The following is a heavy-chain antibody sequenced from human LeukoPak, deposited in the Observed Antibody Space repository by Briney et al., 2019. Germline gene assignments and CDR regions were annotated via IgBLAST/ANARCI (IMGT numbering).Heavy chain of an antibody. CDR2: IYYSGST. V-gene: IGHV4-39*01. CDR3: ARHDDYGGYYYYYYGMDV. Sequence: PSETLSLTCTVSGGSISSSSYYWGWIRQPPGKGLEWIGSIYYSGSTYYNPSLKGRVTISVDTSKNQFSLKLSSVTAADTAVYYCARHDDYGGYYYYYYGMDVWGQGTTVTVSS. J-gene: IGHJ6*02. CDR1: GGSISSSSYY. D-gene: IGHD4-17*01.